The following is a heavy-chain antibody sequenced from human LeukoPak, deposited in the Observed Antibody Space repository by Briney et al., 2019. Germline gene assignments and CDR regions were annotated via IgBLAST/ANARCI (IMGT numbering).Heavy chain of an antibody. CDR1: GFTVSSNY. D-gene: IGHD3-10*01. Sequence: PGGSLRLSCAASGFTVSSNYMSWVRQAPGKGLEWVSVIYSGGSTYYADSVKGRFTISRDNSKNTLYLQMNSLRAEDTAVHYCARENVTMVRGGRPRRYGMDVWGKGTTVTVSS. V-gene: IGHV3-53*01. J-gene: IGHJ6*04. CDR2: IYSGGST. CDR3: ARENVTMVRGGRPRRYGMDV.